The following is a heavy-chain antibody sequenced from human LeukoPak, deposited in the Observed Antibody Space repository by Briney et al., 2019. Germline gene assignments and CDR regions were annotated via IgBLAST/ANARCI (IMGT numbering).Heavy chain of an antibody. D-gene: IGHD5-18*01. CDR1: GFTFSNAW. CDR3: ARGPYSYGRYGMDV. V-gene: IGHV4-34*01. Sequence: GSLRLSCAASGFTFSNAWMNWVRQPPGKGLEWIGEINHSGSTNYNPSLKSRVTISVDTSKNQFSLKLSSVTAADTAVYYCARGPYSYGRYGMDVWGQGTTVTVSS. CDR2: INHSGST. J-gene: IGHJ6*02.